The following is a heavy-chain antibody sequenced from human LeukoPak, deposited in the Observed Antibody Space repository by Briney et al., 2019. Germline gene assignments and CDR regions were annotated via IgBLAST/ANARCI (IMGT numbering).Heavy chain of an antibody. D-gene: IGHD6-13*01. V-gene: IGHV1-46*02. J-gene: IGHJ6*03. Sequence: ASVKVSCKASGYTFNIYYMHWVRQAPGLGLEWMGIINPSGNITSYAQKFQGRVAMTRDTSTSTVYMELSSLRSEDTAVYYCAREDSSSWAYYMDVWGKGTTVTVSS. CDR3: AREDSSSWAYYMDV. CDR2: INPSGNIT. CDR1: GYTFNIYY.